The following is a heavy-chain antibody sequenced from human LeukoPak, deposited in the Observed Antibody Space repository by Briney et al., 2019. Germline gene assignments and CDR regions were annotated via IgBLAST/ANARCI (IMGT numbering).Heavy chain of an antibody. V-gene: IGHV4-59*01. CDR1: GGSISSYY. J-gene: IGHJ3*02. Sequence: SETLSLTCTVPGGSISSYYWSWIRQPPGKGLEWIGYIYYSGSTNYNPSLKSRVTISVDTSKNQFSLKLSSVTAADTAVYYCASSVGTGAFDIWGQGTMVTVSS. D-gene: IGHD1-14*01. CDR2: IYYSGST. CDR3: ASSVGTGAFDI.